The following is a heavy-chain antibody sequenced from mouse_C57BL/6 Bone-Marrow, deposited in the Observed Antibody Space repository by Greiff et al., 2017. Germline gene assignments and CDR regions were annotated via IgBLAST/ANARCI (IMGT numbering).Heavy chain of an antibody. J-gene: IGHJ3*01. CDR1: GFNIKDDY. CDR3: TPYYYGSSYGGFAY. Sequence: EVKLVESGAELVRPGASVKLSCTASGFNIKDDYMHWVKQRPEQGLEWIGWIDPENGDTEYASKFQGKATITADTSSNTAYLQLSSLTSEDTAVYYCTPYYYGSSYGGFAYWGQETLVTDSA. V-gene: IGHV14-4*01. CDR2: IDPENGDT. D-gene: IGHD1-1*01.